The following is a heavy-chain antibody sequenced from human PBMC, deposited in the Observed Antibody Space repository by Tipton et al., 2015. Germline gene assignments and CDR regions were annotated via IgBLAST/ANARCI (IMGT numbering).Heavy chain of an antibody. V-gene: IGHV3-53*05. CDR3: AKDRNYGDSYGMDV. Sequence: GSLRLSCAASGFTVSSNYMSWVRQAPGKGLEWVSVIYSGGSTYYADSVKGRFTISRDNSKNTLYLQMNSLRTEDTALYYCAKDRNYGDSYGMDVWGQGTTVTVSS. J-gene: IGHJ6*02. CDR1: GFTVSSNY. CDR2: IYSGGST. D-gene: IGHD4-17*01.